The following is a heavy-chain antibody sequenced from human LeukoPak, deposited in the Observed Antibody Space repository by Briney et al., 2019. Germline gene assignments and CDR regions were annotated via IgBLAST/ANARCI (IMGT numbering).Heavy chain of an antibody. CDR3: ARGGIAVAGTLL. CDR1: GFTFSSYS. Sequence: GGSLRLSYAASGFTFSSYSMNWVRQAPGKGLEWVSSISSSSSYIYYADSVKGRFTISRDNAKNSLYLQMNSLRAEDTAVYYCARGGIAVAGTLLWGQGTLVTVSS. V-gene: IGHV3-21*01. J-gene: IGHJ4*02. CDR2: ISSSSSYI. D-gene: IGHD6-19*01.